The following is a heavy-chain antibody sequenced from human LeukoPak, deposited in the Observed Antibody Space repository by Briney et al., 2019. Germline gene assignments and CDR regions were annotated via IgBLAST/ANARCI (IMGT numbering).Heavy chain of an antibody. CDR3: ARGDYDSSGYRLDY. CDR1: GGSFSGYY. CDR2: INHSGST. D-gene: IGHD3-22*01. V-gene: IGHV4-34*01. Sequence: SETLSLTCAVYGGSFSGYYWSWIRQPPGKGLEWIGEINHSGSTNYNPSLKSRVTISVDTSKNQFSLKLSSVTAADTAVFYCARGDYDSSGYRLDYWGQGTLVTVSS. J-gene: IGHJ4*02.